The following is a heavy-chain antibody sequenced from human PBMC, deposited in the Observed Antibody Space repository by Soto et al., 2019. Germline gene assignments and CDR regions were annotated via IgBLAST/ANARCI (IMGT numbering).Heavy chain of an antibody. D-gene: IGHD1-20*01. Sequence: DVQLLESGGGLVLPGGSLTLSCAASRFTFSDFAMSWVRQAPGKGLEWVSSIGGTGTDTHYADSVKGRFTISRDNSRNTLYLQIDSLRDEDTAVYYCAKDAVPYNGKWDWFDSWGQGTLVIVSS. CDR2: IGGTGTDT. J-gene: IGHJ5*01. CDR3: AKDAVPYNGKWDWFDS. CDR1: RFTFSDFA. V-gene: IGHV3-23*01.